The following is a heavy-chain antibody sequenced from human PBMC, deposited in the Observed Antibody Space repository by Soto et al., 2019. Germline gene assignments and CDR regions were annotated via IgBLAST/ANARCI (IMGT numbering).Heavy chain of an antibody. CDR3: ARHLCCYNGNWFDP. V-gene: IGHV4-39*01. Sequence: PSETLSLTCTVSGGSISSSSYYWGWIRQPPGKGLEWIGSIYYSGSTYYNPSLKSRVTISVDTSKNQFSLKLSSVTAADTAVYYCARHLCCYNGNWFDPCGQGTLVTVSS. CDR2: IYYSGST. J-gene: IGHJ5*02. D-gene: IGHD2-2*02. CDR1: GGSISSSSYY.